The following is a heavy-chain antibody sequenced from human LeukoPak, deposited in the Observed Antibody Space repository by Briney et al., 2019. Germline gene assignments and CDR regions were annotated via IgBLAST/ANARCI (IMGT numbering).Heavy chain of an antibody. Sequence: GGSLRLSCAASAFIFSSYGMHWVRQAPGKGLEWVAFIQSDGSNKYYADSVKGRFTISRDNSKNTLYLQMNSLRAEDTAVYYCATQNSEWYSYYFDYWGQGTLVTVSS. CDR1: AFIFSSYG. D-gene: IGHD3-3*01. CDR3: ATQNSEWYSYYFDY. V-gene: IGHV3-30*02. J-gene: IGHJ4*02. CDR2: IQSDGSNK.